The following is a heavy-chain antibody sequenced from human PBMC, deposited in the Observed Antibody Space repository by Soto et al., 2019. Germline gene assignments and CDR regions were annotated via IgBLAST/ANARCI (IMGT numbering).Heavy chain of an antibody. J-gene: IGHJ4*02. D-gene: IGHD6-19*01. CDR3: ARDIGSGCYDY. V-gene: IGHV1-18*01. CDR1: AYIFTIYI. CDR2: VNPYNRYT. Sequence: KVSCKASAYIFTIYISNFVGQAPGQGLERVGWVNPYNRYTNYVQKVQGRVTMTTDTSATTAYMELRSLRSDDTAVYYCARDIGSGCYDYWGQGTLVTVSS.